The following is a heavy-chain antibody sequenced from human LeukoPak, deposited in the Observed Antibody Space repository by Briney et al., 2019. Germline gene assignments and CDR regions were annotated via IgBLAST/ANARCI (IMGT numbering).Heavy chain of an antibody. CDR2: INHSGST. V-gene: IGHV4-34*01. Sequence: SETLSLTCAVYGGSFSGYYWSWIRQPPGKGLEWIGEINHSGSTNYNPSLKSRVTISVDTSKNQFSLKLSSVTAADTAVYYCARGYSYGRFRDYNWFDPWGQGTLVTVSS. D-gene: IGHD5-18*01. CDR3: ARGYSYGRFRDYNWFDP. CDR1: GGSFSGYY. J-gene: IGHJ5*02.